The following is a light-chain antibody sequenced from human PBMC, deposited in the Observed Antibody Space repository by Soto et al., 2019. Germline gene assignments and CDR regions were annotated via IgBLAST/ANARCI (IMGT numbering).Light chain of an antibody. Sequence: EIVMTQSPATLSVFPGETATLSCRASQTLNNYLAWYQQKPGQAPRLLIYDASNRATGIPARFSGSGSGTDFTLTISSLEPEDFAVYYCQQRSNWPPLTFGGGTKVEIK. V-gene: IGKV3-11*01. J-gene: IGKJ4*01. CDR1: QTLNNY. CDR2: DAS. CDR3: QQRSNWPPLT.